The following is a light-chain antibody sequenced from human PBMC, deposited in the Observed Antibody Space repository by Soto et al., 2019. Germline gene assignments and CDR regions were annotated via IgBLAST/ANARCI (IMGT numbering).Light chain of an antibody. CDR2: KAS. V-gene: IGKV1-5*03. J-gene: IGKJ1*01. CDR1: QSISSW. Sequence: DIQMTQSPSTLSASVGDRVTITCRASQSISSWLAWYQQKPGKAPKHLIYKASSLESGVPSRFNDSGSGTEFTLTISSLQPDDFATYYCQQYSSYSTCGQGTNVEI. CDR3: QQYSSYST.